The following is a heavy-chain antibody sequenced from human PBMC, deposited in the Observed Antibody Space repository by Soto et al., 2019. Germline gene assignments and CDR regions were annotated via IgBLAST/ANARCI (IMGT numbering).Heavy chain of an antibody. V-gene: IGHV4-39*01. D-gene: IGHD4-17*01. Sequence: QLQLQESGPGLVKPSETLSLTCTVSGGSISSSSYYWGWIRQPPGKGLEWIGSIYYSGSTYYNPSLKSRVTISVDTSKNQFSLKLSSVTAADTAVYYCARHGRFRGTTYNWFDPWGQGTLVTVSS. CDR2: IYYSGST. J-gene: IGHJ5*02. CDR1: GGSISSSSYY. CDR3: ARHGRFRGTTYNWFDP.